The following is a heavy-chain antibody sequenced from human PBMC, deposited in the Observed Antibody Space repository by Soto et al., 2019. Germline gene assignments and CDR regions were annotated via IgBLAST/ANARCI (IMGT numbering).Heavy chain of an antibody. CDR2: ISGFNGNT. J-gene: IGHJ4*02. Sequence: ASVKVSCKASGYTFNFYGITWVRQAPGQGLEWMGWISGFNGNTNYAADLQGRVTMTTDTSTSTAYMELRGLRSDDTAVYYCARIGVSAGHESPDFDSWGQGTLVTVSS. CDR1: GYTFNFYG. CDR3: ARIGVSAGHESPDFDS. D-gene: IGHD3-16*01. V-gene: IGHV1-18*01.